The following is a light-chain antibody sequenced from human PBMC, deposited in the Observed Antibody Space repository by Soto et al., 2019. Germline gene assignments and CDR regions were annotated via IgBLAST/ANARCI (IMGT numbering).Light chain of an antibody. J-gene: IGKJ1*01. V-gene: IGKV3-15*01. CDR2: GAS. CDR3: QQYNNWPPCS. CDR1: QSVSSN. Sequence: EIVMTQSPATLSVSPGDRATLSCRASQSVSSNLAWYQQKPGQAPRLLVYGASTRYAGIPDRFSAGGSGTELTLPISSLQSEDLAVYYCQQYNNWPPCSFGQGTKVESK.